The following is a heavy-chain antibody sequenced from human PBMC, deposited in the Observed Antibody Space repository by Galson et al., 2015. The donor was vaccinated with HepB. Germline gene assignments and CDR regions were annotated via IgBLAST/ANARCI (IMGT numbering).Heavy chain of an antibody. CDR2: LNSDGSST. CDR3: GRVRHSDDY. Sequence: SLRLSCAASGFTFSNYWMHWVRQAPGRGLEWVSSLNSDGSSTCYADSVKGRFTISRDNAKNTLDLQISGLQDEDTAVYYCGRVRHSDDYWGRGTLVTVSS. J-gene: IGHJ4*02. V-gene: IGHV3-74*01. D-gene: IGHD4-11*01. CDR1: GFTFSNYW.